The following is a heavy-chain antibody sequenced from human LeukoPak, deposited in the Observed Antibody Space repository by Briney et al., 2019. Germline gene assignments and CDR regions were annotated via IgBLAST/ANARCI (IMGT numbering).Heavy chain of an antibody. J-gene: IGHJ6*02. Sequence: GGSLRLSCAASGFTFSSSAMSWVRQVPGKGLEWVSVITGSGGNTYYADSVKGRFTISKDNSKNTVYLQMSSLRVDDTAVYYCAKAASSSWPSYYYGMDVWGQGTTVTVSS. CDR3: AKAASSSWPSYYYGMDV. V-gene: IGHV3-23*01. CDR1: GFTFSSSA. D-gene: IGHD6-13*01. CDR2: ITGSGGNT.